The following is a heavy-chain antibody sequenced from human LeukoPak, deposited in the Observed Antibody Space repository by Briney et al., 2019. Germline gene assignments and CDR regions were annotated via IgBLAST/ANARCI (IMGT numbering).Heavy chain of an antibody. V-gene: IGHV1-46*01. CDR2: INPSGGST. CDR1: GYTFTSYY. CDR3: ARKRIFRNWFDP. Sequence: ASVKVSCKASGYTFTSYYMHWVRQAPGQGLEWMGIINPSGGSTSYAQKFQGRVTMTRDTSTSTAYMELSSLRSEDTAVYYCARKRIFRNWFDPWGQGTLVTVSS. J-gene: IGHJ5*02. D-gene: IGHD3-9*01.